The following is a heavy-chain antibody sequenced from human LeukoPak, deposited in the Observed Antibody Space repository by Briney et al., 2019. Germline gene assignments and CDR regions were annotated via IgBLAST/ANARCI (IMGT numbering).Heavy chain of an antibody. V-gene: IGHV3-23*01. Sequence: GGSLRLSCAASGFTFNSYAMNWVRQAPGKGLEWVSGISGSGSSTYYADSVKGRFTISSGNSKNTLYLQMNNLRAEDTAVYYCAKERIWNVVVVVAAQNFDYWGQGTLVTVSS. CDR1: GFTFNSYA. D-gene: IGHD2-15*01. CDR2: ISGSGSST. J-gene: IGHJ4*02. CDR3: AKERIWNVVVVVAAQNFDY.